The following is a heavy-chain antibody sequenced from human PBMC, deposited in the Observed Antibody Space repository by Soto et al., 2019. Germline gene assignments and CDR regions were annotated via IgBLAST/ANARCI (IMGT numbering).Heavy chain of an antibody. Sequence: EMQLVESGGGLVQPGGSLRLSCAASGFTFSDSWMNWVRQAPGKGLEWVANIKPDGSEKYYVDSVKGRFTISRDNAKNSLYLQMDSLGAEDTAVYYCASPGGVLEPLTGWGQGTLVTVSS. CDR1: GFTFSDSW. V-gene: IGHV3-7*05. CDR3: ASPGGVLEPLTG. D-gene: IGHD1-1*01. J-gene: IGHJ4*02. CDR2: IKPDGSEK.